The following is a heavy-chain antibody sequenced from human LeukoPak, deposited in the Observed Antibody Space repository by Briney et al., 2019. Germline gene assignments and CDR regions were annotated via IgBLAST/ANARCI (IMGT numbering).Heavy chain of an antibody. Sequence: PGGSLRLSCADSGFTFSNYGVTWVRQAPGEGLEWVSAISGSGGSTYHADSVKGRITISRDNSKNTLYLQMNSLRADDTAVYYCAKAGDDIVVVPAAYFDYWGQGTLVTVSS. CDR1: GFTFSNYG. D-gene: IGHD2-2*01. CDR2: ISGSGGST. V-gene: IGHV3-23*01. J-gene: IGHJ4*02. CDR3: AKAGDDIVVVPAAYFDY.